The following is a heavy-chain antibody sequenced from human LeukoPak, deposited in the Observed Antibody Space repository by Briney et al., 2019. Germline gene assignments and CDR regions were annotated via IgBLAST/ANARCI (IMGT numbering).Heavy chain of an antibody. J-gene: IGHJ3*02. CDR2: ISSSGSTI. V-gene: IGHV3-48*04. D-gene: IGHD1-26*01. Sequence: GGSLELSCAASGFTFSSYSMNWVRQAPGKGLEWVSYISSSGSTIYYADSVKGRFTISRDNAKNSLYLQMNSLRAEDTAVYYCAIYRGLVGATRPDAFDIWGQGTMVTVSS. CDR1: GFTFSSYS. CDR3: AIYRGLVGATRPDAFDI.